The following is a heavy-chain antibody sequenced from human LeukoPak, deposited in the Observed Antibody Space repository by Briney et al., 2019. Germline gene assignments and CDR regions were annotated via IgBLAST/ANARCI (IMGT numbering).Heavy chain of an antibody. CDR1: GGTFSSYA. CDR3: ARDLDYGDYIGWFDP. J-gene: IGHJ5*02. CDR2: IIPILGIA. Sequence: EASVKVSCKASGGTFSSYAISWVRQAPGQALEWMGRIIPILGIANYAQKFQGRVTITADKSTSTAYMELSSLRSEDTAVYYCARDLDYGDYIGWFDPWGQGTLVTVSS. D-gene: IGHD4-17*01. V-gene: IGHV1-69*04.